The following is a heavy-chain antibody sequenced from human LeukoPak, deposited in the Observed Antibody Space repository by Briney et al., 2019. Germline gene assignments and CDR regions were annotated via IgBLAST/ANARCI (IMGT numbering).Heavy chain of an antibody. D-gene: IGHD3-10*01. CDR1: GGTFSSYA. Sequence: ASVKVSCKASGGTFSSYAISWVRQAPGQGLEWMGRIIPILGIANYAQKFQGRVTITADKSTSTAYMELRSLGSEDTAVYYCAGVSGREFLHDAFDIWGQGTMVTVSS. CDR2: IIPILGIA. J-gene: IGHJ3*02. CDR3: AGVSGREFLHDAFDI. V-gene: IGHV1-69*04.